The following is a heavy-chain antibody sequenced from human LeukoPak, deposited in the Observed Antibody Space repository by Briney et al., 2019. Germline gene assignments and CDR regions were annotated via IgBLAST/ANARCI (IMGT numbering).Heavy chain of an antibody. J-gene: IGHJ6*02. Sequence: GGSLRLSCAASGFTSSSYWMSWVRQAPGKGLEWVANIKQDGSEKYYVDSVKGRFTISRDNAKNSLYLQMNSLRAEDTAVYYCAREPRRYYDFWSYYYYYGMDVWGQGTTVTVSS. CDR1: GFTSSSYW. CDR2: IKQDGSEK. CDR3: AREPRRYYDFWSYYYYYGMDV. D-gene: IGHD3-3*01. V-gene: IGHV3-7*01.